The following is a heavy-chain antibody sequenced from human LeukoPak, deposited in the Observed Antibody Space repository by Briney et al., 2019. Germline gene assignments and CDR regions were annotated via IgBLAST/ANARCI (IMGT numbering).Heavy chain of an antibody. CDR3: AKDPYSTEEDWYFDL. CDR1: GFTFSNAW. J-gene: IGHJ2*01. CDR2: ISGSGGST. V-gene: IGHV3-23*01. D-gene: IGHD6-13*01. Sequence: GSLRLSCAASGFTFSNAWMSWVRQAPGKGLEWVSAISGSGGSTYYADSVKGRFTISRDNSKNTLYLQMNSLRAEDTAVYYCAKDPYSTEEDWYFDLWGRGTLVTVSS.